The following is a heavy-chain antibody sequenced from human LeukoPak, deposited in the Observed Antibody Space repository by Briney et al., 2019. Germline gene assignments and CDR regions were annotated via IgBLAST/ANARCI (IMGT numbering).Heavy chain of an antibody. Sequence: TGGSLRLSCAASGFTFSSYGMHWVRQAPGKGLEWVAFIRYDGSNKYYADSVKGRFTISRDNSNNTLYLQMNSLRAEDTALYYCAKDRSLTLPTFERSGYYYYWGQGTLVTVSS. CDR2: IRYDGSNK. D-gene: IGHD3-22*01. CDR3: AKDRSLTLPTFERSGYYYY. V-gene: IGHV3-30*02. CDR1: GFTFSSYG. J-gene: IGHJ4*02.